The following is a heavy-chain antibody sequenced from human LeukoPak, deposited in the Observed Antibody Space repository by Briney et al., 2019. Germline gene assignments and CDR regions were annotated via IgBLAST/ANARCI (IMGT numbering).Heavy chain of an antibody. CDR3: ARGSGSYFPGLFDP. Sequence: GGTLRLSCAASGFTFSRYDMLWVRYATGKGLECVSAIGTAGDTYYPGSVKGRFTISRENAKNSLYLQMSSLRCGDTAAYYCARGSGSYFPGLFDPWGQGTLVTVSS. CDR1: GFTFSRYD. J-gene: IGHJ5*02. V-gene: IGHV3-13*01. D-gene: IGHD1-26*01. CDR2: IGTAGDT.